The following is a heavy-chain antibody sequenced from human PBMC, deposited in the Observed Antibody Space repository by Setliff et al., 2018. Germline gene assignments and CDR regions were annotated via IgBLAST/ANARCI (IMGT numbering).Heavy chain of an antibody. D-gene: IGHD3-3*01. Sequence: SETLSLTCTVSGASISSGTYYWGWIRQPPGKGLEWIGRIHYLGTTYSNASLASRLTMSVDTSKSQFFLKLNSVTAADTAVYYCARMSGFLYMDVWGKGTPVTVSS. CDR1: GASISSGTYY. CDR3: ARMSGFLYMDV. V-gene: IGHV4-39*01. CDR2: IHYLGTT. J-gene: IGHJ6*03.